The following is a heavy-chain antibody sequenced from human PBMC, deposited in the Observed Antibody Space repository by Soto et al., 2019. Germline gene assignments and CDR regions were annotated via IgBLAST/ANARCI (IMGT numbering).Heavy chain of an antibody. D-gene: IGHD6-19*01. CDR2: INPSGGST. Sequence: ASVKVSCKASGYTFTSYYMHWVRQAPGQGLEWMGIINPSGGSTSYAQKFQGRVTMTRDTSTSTVYMELSSLRSEDTAVYYCARNTKNQQWLVHTGTDWFDPWGQGTLVTVSS. CDR3: ARNTKNQQWLVHTGTDWFDP. J-gene: IGHJ5*02. V-gene: IGHV1-46*01. CDR1: GYTFTSYY.